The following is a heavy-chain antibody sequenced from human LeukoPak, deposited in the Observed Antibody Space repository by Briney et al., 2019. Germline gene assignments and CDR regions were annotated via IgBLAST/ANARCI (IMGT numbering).Heavy chain of an antibody. V-gene: IGHV3-21*01. D-gene: IGHD3-22*01. Sequence: GGSLRLSCAASGFTFSSYWMHWVRQAPGKGLEWVSSISSSSSYIYYADSVKGRFTISRDNAKNSLYLQMNSLRAEDTAVYYCARVRDSSVRDAFDIWGQGTMVTVSS. CDR2: ISSSSSYI. J-gene: IGHJ3*02. CDR3: ARVRDSSVRDAFDI. CDR1: GFTFSSYW.